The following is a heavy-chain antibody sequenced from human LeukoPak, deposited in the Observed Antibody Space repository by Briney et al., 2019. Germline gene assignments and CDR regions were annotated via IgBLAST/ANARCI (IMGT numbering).Heavy chain of an antibody. CDR2: TSESGGST. CDR3: AKDLMRDIWFGES. V-gene: IGHV3-23*01. D-gene: IGHD3-10*01. J-gene: IGHJ4*02. CDR1: GFTFSSYA. Sequence: PGGSLRLSCEASGFTFSSYAMGWVRQAPGKGLAWVSVTSESGGSTHYADSLKGRFTIYRDNSKNTLYLQMNSLRGEDTAVYYCAKDLMRDIWFGESWGQGTLVTVSS.